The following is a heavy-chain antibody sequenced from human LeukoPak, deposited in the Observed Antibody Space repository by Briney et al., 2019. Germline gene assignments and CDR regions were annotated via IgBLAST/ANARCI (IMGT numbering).Heavy chain of an antibody. J-gene: IGHJ1*01. CDR1: GYTFAIYD. CDR3: ARAATVVTPLYFQH. Sequence: ASVNVSCKASGYTFAIYDINWVRQATGQGLEWMGWMNPNSGNTGYAQKFQGRVTITRNTSISTAYMELSSLRSEDTAVYYCARAATVVTPLYFQHWGQGTLVTVSS. V-gene: IGHV1-8*03. CDR2: MNPNSGNT. D-gene: IGHD4-23*01.